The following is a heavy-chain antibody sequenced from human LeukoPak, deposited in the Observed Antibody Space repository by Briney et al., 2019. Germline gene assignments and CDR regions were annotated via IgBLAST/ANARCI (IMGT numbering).Heavy chain of an antibody. CDR1: GFTFSGYA. J-gene: IGHJ4*02. CDR2: ITGSGEYT. Sequence: GVSLRLSCAASGFTFSGYAMTWVRQAPGKGLEWVSSITGSGEYTYYIDSVKGWFTISRDNYKNILYLQMNSLRGEDTALYYCAKDGLYYDGSAHVYYFDYWGQGTLVAVSS. D-gene: IGHD3-22*01. CDR3: AKDGLYYDGSAHVYYFDY. V-gene: IGHV3-23*01.